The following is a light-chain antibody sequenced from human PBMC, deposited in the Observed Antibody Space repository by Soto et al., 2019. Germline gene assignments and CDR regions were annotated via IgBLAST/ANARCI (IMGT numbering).Light chain of an antibody. Sequence: EIVMTQSPATLSVSPGERATLSCRASQSVSSHLAWYQHKPGQPPRLLLYGASIRLSGIPARFSGSGSGTEFTRTINSLQSEDFAVYYCQQYDNRPGTFGQGTKVEIK. CDR3: QQYDNRPGT. CDR2: GAS. CDR1: QSVSSH. J-gene: IGKJ1*01. V-gene: IGKV3-15*01.